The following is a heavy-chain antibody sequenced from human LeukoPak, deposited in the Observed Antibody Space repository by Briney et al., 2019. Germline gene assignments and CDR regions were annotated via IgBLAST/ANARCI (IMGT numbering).Heavy chain of an antibody. D-gene: IGHD6-13*01. V-gene: IGHV4-34*01. CDR2: INHSGGT. Sequence: SETLSLTCAVYGGSFSGYYWSWIRQPPGKGLEWIGEINHSGGTNYNPSLKSRVTISVDTSKNQFSLKLSSVTAADTAVYYCATAPSNWPYYFDYWGQGTLVTVSS. CDR1: GGSFSGYY. J-gene: IGHJ4*02. CDR3: ATAPSNWPYYFDY.